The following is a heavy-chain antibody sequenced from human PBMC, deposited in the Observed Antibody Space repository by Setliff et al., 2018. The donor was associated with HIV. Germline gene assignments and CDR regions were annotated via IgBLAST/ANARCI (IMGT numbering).Heavy chain of an antibody. CDR1: GFTFSSAW. CDR2: IKSKSSGGTI. Sequence: PGGSLRLSCAASGFTFSSAWMSWVRQAPGKGLEWVARIKSKSSGGTIDYAAPVKGRFTISRDDSMGTWYLQMNSLKTEDSAVYYCSIPYAGFDWYFDLWGRGTQVTVSS. D-gene: IGHD3-16*01. J-gene: IGHJ2*01. CDR3: SIPYAGFDWYFDL. V-gene: IGHV3-15*01.